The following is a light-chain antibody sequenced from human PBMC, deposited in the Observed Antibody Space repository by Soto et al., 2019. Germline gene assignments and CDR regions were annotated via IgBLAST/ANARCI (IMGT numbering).Light chain of an antibody. Sequence: DIQMTQSPSSLSASVGDRVTITCQASQDINKNLIWYQQKPGKXPKLLIYDASDLETGVPSRFSGSGSGTGFTLTISSLQPEDFATYYCQQYESLPLTFGQGTRLEIK. J-gene: IGKJ5*01. CDR2: DAS. CDR3: QQYESLPLT. V-gene: IGKV1-33*01. CDR1: QDINKN.